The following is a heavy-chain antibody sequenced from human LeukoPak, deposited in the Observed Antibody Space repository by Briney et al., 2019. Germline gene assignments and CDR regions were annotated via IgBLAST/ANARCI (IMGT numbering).Heavy chain of an antibody. Sequence: SVKVSCKASGGTFSSYAISWVRQAPGQELEWMGGIIPIFGTANYAQKFQGRVTITTDESTSTAYMELSSLRSEDTAVYYCARQTLEYYYDSSGYRFDYWGQGTLVTVSS. CDR2: IIPIFGTA. V-gene: IGHV1-69*05. CDR3: ARQTLEYYYDSSGYRFDY. D-gene: IGHD3-22*01. J-gene: IGHJ4*02. CDR1: GGTFSSYA.